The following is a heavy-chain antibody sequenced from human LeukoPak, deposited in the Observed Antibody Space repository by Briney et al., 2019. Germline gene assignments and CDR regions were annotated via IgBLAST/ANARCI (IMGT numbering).Heavy chain of an antibody. V-gene: IGHV3-48*01. CDR1: GFTFSSHS. Sequence: GGSLRLSCAASGFTFSSHSMNWVRQAPGKGLEWVSYISSSSSTIYYADCVKGRFTISRDNAKNSLYLQMNSLRAEDTAVYYCARGACYYEDWGQGTLVTVSS. D-gene: IGHD3-10*01. J-gene: IGHJ4*02. CDR3: ARGACYYED. CDR2: ISSSSSTI.